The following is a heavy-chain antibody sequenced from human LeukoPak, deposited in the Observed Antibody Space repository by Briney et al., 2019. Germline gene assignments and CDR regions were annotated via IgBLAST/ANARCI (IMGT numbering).Heavy chain of an antibody. CDR1: GGTFSSYA. CDR3: ASSVDTAMEWYYFDY. V-gene: IGHV1-69*13. CDR2: IIPIFGTA. D-gene: IGHD5-18*01. J-gene: IGHJ4*02. Sequence: ASVKVSCKASGGTFSSYAISWVRQAPGQGLEWMGGIIPIFGTANYAQKFQGRVTITADESTSTAYMELSSLRSKDTAVYYCASSVDTAMEWYYFDYRGQGTLVTVSS.